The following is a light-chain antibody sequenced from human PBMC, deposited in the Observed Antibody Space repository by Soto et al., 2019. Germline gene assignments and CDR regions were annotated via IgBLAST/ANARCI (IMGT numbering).Light chain of an antibody. Sequence: QSVLTQPASVSGSPGQSITISCTGTSSDVGNYNYVSWYQQHPGKAPKLMIFEVSDRPSGVSNRFSGSKSGNTASLTISGLQADDEADYYCSSYISSCSHVFGTGTKLTVL. CDR1: SSDVGNYNY. CDR2: EVS. CDR3: SSYISSCSHV. V-gene: IGLV2-14*01. J-gene: IGLJ1*01.